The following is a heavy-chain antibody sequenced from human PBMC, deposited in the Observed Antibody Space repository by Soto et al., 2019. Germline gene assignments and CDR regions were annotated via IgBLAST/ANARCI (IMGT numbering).Heavy chain of an antibody. J-gene: IGHJ6*04. CDR1: GYSFTSYW. V-gene: IGHV5-10-1*01. CDR2: IDPSDSYT. CDR3: ASPYYDFWSGYYETRGYHYYRLDF. D-gene: IGHD3-3*01. Sequence: GESLKISCKGSGYSFTSYWISWVRQMPGKGLEWMGRIDPSDSYTNYSPSFQGHVTISADKSISTAYLQWSSLKASDTAMYYCASPYYDFWSGYYETRGYHYYRLDFWGKGTTVTVSS.